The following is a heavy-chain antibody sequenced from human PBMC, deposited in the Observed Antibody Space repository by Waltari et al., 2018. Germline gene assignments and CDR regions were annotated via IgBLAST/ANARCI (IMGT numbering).Heavy chain of an antibody. Sequence: QVQLQESGPGLVKPSETLSLTCAVSGYSISSGYYWGWIRQPPGKGLEWIGSIYHSGSTYYNPSLKSRVTISVDTSKNQFSLKLSSVTAADTAVYYCARLTSGLQHWGQGTLVTVSS. CDR1: GYSISSGYY. D-gene: IGHD3-22*01. V-gene: IGHV4-38-2*01. J-gene: IGHJ1*01. CDR2: IYHSGST. CDR3: ARLTSGLQH.